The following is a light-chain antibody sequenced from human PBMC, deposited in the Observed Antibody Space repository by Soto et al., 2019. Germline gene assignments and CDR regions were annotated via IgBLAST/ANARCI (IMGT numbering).Light chain of an antibody. CDR2: GAS. Sequence: EIVLTQSPGTLSLSPGERATLSCRASQSVSSNYLAWYQQNPGQAPRLLIYGASNRATGIPDRFSGSGSGTDFTLTISRLEPEELAVYYCQHYGSSPPVTFGGGTKVEIK. CDR3: QHYGSSPPVT. CDR1: QSVSSNY. V-gene: IGKV3-20*01. J-gene: IGKJ4*01.